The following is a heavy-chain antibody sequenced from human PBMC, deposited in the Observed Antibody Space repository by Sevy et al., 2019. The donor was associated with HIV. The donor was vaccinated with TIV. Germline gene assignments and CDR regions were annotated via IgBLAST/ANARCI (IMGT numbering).Heavy chain of an antibody. Sequence: SETLSLTCAVYGGSFSGYYWSWIRQPPGKGLEWIGEINHSGSTNYNPSLKSRVTISVDTSKNQFSLKLSSVTAADTPVYYCARGEGGDRIAAAGTVGMDVWGQGTTVTVSS. CDR1: GGSFSGYY. D-gene: IGHD6-13*01. CDR3: ARGEGGDRIAAAGTVGMDV. J-gene: IGHJ6*02. V-gene: IGHV4-34*01. CDR2: INHSGST.